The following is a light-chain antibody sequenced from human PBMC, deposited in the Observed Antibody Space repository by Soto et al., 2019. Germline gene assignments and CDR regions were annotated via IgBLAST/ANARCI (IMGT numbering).Light chain of an antibody. Sequence: QLVLTQSPSASASLGASVKLTCTLSSGHSNYAIAWHQQQPEKGPRYLMKLDSYGRHSKGDGIPDRFSGSSSGAERYLTISSLQSEDEAEYYCQTWDTGIRVFGGGTKLTVL. CDR3: QTWDTGIRV. CDR1: SGHSNYA. J-gene: IGLJ3*02. CDR2: LDSYGRH. V-gene: IGLV4-69*01.